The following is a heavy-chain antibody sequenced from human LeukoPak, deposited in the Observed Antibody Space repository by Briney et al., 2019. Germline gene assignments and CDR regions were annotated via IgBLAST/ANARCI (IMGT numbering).Heavy chain of an antibody. CDR1: GGSISSYY. CDR3: EVTTWDFDY. Sequence: LETLSLTCTVSGGSISSYYWSWIRQPPGKGLEWIGYIYYSGSTNYNPSLKSRVTISVDTSKNQFSLKLSSVTAADTAVYYCEVTTWDFDYWGQGSLVTVPS. J-gene: IGHJ4*02. V-gene: IGHV4-59*12. CDR2: IYYSGST. D-gene: IGHD4-17*01.